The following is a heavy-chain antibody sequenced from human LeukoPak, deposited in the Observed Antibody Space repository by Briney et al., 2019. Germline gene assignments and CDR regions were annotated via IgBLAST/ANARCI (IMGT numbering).Heavy chain of an antibody. D-gene: IGHD1-1*01. J-gene: IGHJ4*02. CDR3: APQPHDGHRALDY. CDR1: GYIFTGYY. Sequence: ASVKVSCKASGYIFTGYYMHWVRQAPGQGLEWLGWISPNSGGTIYAQKFQGRVTMTRDTSISTVYMELNGLRSADTAVYYCAPQPHDGHRALDYWGQGTLVTVSS. V-gene: IGHV1-2*02. CDR2: ISPNSGGT.